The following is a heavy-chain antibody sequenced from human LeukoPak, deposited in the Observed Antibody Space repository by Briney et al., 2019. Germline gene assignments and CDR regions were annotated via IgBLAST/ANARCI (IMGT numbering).Heavy chain of an antibody. Sequence: GGSLRLSCAASGFTFSSYWMSWVRQAPGKGLEWVANIKQDGSEKYYVDSVKGRFTISRDNAKNSLYLQMNSLRAEDTAVYYCTRSTAVPTFNYWGQGTLVTVSS. D-gene: IGHD6-19*01. J-gene: IGHJ4*02. CDR2: IKQDGSEK. CDR3: TRSTAVPTFNY. V-gene: IGHV3-7*01. CDR1: GFTFSSYW.